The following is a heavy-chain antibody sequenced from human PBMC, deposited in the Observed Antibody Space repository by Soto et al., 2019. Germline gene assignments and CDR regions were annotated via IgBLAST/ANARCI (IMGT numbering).Heavy chain of an antibody. D-gene: IGHD1-26*01. CDR3: ATGEYLGRAFDI. V-gene: IGHV1-24*01. CDR1: GYTFTGYY. CDR2: FDPEDGET. Sequence: GASVKVSCKASGYTFTGYYMHWVRQAPGQGLERMGGFDPEDGETIYAQKFQGRVTMTEDTSTDTAYMELSSLRSEDTAVYYCATGEYLGRAFDIWGQGTMVTVSS. J-gene: IGHJ3*02.